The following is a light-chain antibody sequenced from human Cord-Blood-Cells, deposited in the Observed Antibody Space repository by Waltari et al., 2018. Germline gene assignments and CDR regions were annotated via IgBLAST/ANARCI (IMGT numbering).Light chain of an antibody. CDR2: KDS. J-gene: IGLJ3*02. CDR1: ALPTQY. V-gene: IGLV3-25*03. CDR3: QSADSSGTWV. Sequence: SYELTQPPSVSVSPGQTARITCSGDALPTQYAYWYQQQPGQAPVLAIYKDSERPSGIPERFSGSSSGTTVTLTISGVQAEDEADYYCQSADSSGTWVFGGGTKLTVL.